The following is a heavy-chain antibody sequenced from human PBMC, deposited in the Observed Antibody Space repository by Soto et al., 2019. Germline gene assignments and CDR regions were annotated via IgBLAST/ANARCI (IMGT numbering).Heavy chain of an antibody. CDR1: GGSISSSSYY. CDR3: ARTYRDYGKDYYYYYGMDV. J-gene: IGHJ6*02. CDR2: IYYSGST. D-gene: IGHD4-17*01. V-gene: IGHV4-39*01. Sequence: SETLSLTCTVSGGSISSSSYYWGWIRQPPGKGLEWIGSIYYSGSTYYNPSLKSRVTISVDTSKNQFSLKLSSVTAADTAVYYCARTYRDYGKDYYYYYGMDVWGQGTTVTVSS.